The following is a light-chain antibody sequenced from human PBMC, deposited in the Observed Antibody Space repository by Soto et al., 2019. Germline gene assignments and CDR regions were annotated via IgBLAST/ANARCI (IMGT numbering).Light chain of an antibody. J-gene: IGKJ1*01. V-gene: IGKV1-5*03. CDR1: QTIDTY. CDR2: KSS. Sequence: DIQFTQSPSSLSASVGDRVTMTCRASQTIDTYLNWYQHKPWTAPKLLIYKSSTLISGVPSRFSGSGSGTEFTLTISSLQPDDFATYYCQHYNSYSEAYGQGTKV. CDR3: QHYNSYSEA.